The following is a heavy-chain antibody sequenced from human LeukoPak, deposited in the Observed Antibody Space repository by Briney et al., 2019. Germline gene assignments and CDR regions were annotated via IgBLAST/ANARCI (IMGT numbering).Heavy chain of an antibody. CDR3: AKTWYSSSWYRRFSVAFDI. D-gene: IGHD6-13*01. CDR1: GYTLTELS. V-gene: IGHV1-24*01. Sequence: ASVKVSCKVSGYTLTELSMHWVRQAPGKGLEWMGGFDPEDGETIYAQKFQGRVTMTTDTSTSTAYMELRSLRSDDTAVYYCAKTWYSSSWYRRFSVAFDIWGQGTMVTVSS. J-gene: IGHJ3*02. CDR2: FDPEDGET.